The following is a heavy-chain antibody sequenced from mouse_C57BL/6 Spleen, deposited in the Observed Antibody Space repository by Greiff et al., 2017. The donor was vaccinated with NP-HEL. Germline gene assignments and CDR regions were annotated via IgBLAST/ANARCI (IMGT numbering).Heavy chain of an antibody. J-gene: IGHJ3*01. CDR2: IDPSDSET. Sequence: QVQLQQSGAELVRPGSSVKLSCKASGYTFTSYWMHWVKQRPIQGLEWIGNIDPSDSETNYNQKFKDKATLTVDKSSSTAYMQLRSLTSEDSAVYYCAKGLFAYWGQGTLVTVSA. CDR1: GYTFTSYW. CDR3: AKGLFAY. D-gene: IGHD3-3*01. V-gene: IGHV1-52*01.